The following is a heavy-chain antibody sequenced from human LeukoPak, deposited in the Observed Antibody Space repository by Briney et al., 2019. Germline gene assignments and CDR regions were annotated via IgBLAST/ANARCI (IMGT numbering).Heavy chain of an antibody. CDR3: ATDRGWESAAGKNWFDP. CDR1: GDSISRYY. V-gene: IGHV4-4*07. D-gene: IGHD6-13*01. J-gene: IGHJ5*02. Sequence: PSETLSLTCTISGDSISRYYWSWIRQPAGKGLEWIGHIYVDGTADYNPSLKSRVTMSVDTPKNQFSLNLSSVTAADTAVYYCATDRGWESAAGKNWFDPWGQGTLVTVSS. CDR2: IYVDGTA.